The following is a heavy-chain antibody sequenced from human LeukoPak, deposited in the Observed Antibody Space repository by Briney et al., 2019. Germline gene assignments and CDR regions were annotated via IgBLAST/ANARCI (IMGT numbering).Heavy chain of an antibody. Sequence: GESLKISCKGSGYSFTSYWIAWVRQMPGKGLEWMGIIYPHDSNTRYSPSFQGQVTISADKSISTAYLQWSSLKASGTAMYYCARSRGTYSSWLDYWGQGTLVTVSS. CDR1: GYSFTSYW. CDR3: ARSRGTYSSWLDY. J-gene: IGHJ4*02. V-gene: IGHV5-51*01. D-gene: IGHD6-13*01. CDR2: IYPHDSNT.